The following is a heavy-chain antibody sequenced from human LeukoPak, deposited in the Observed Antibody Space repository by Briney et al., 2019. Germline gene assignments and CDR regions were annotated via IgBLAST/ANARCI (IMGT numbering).Heavy chain of an antibody. CDR2: IYTSGST. V-gene: IGHV4-4*07. CDR3: ARDQLRITGTTLYFDY. CDR1: GGSISSYY. D-gene: IGHD1-7*01. J-gene: IGHJ4*02. Sequence: PSETLSLICTVSGGSISSYYWSWIRQPAGKGLEWVGRIYTSGSTNYNPSLKSRVTMSVDTSKNQFSLKLSSVTAADTAVYYCARDQLRITGTTLYFDYWGQGTLVTVSS.